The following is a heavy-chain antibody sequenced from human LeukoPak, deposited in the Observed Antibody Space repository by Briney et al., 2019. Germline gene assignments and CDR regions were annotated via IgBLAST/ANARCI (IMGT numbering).Heavy chain of an antibody. Sequence: ASVKVSCKASGYTFTGYYMHWVRQAPGQGLEWMGWINPNSGATNNAQKFQGTITMTRDTSITTAYLELSRLRSDDTAVYYCAVASDIVVVPAARLVSMDVWGQGTTVTVSS. V-gene: IGHV1-2*02. D-gene: IGHD2-2*01. CDR1: GYTFTGYY. J-gene: IGHJ6*02. CDR3: AVASDIVVVPAARLVSMDV. CDR2: INPNSGAT.